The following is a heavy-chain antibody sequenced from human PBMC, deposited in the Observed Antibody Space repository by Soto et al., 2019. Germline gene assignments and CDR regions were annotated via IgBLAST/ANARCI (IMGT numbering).Heavy chain of an antibody. CDR1: GYSFTGLD. Sequence: QVQLVQSGAEVREPGASVKVSCKASGYSFTGLDINWVRQTTGQGLEWMGWMQPSSGRTGYAQKFQGRVTMTRDTSINTAYMELSSLTSDDTAFYYCARGVTGGVDDWGQGTLVTVSS. CDR2: MQPSSGRT. J-gene: IGHJ4*02. D-gene: IGHD3-16*01. CDR3: ARGVTGGVDD. V-gene: IGHV1-8*01.